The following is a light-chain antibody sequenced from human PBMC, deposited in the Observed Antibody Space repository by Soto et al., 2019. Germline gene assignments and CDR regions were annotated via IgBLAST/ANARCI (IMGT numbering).Light chain of an antibody. V-gene: IGLV2-14*01. CDR2: EVS. Sequence: QSVLTQPASVSGSPGQSITISCTGTSSDVGGYNYVSWYQQHPGKAPKVMIYEVSNRPSGVPNRFSGSKSGNTASLTISGLQAEDEADYYCSSYTSGSTRVFGGGTKLTVL. CDR1: SSDVGGYNY. J-gene: IGLJ3*02. CDR3: SSYTSGSTRV.